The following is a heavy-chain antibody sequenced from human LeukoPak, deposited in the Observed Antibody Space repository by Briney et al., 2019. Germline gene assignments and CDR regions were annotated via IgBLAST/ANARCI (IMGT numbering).Heavy chain of an antibody. CDR3: AGSCSGGSCYSSYYYYYMDV. V-gene: IGHV1-46*01. CDR2: INPSGGST. D-gene: IGHD2-15*01. J-gene: IGHJ6*03. CDR1: LYTFTSYY. Sequence: ASVKVSCKARLYTFTSYYMHWVRQAPGQGLEWMGIINPSGGSTSYAQKFQGRDTMTRDTPTSTVYMELSSLRSEDTAVYYCAGSCSGGSCYSSYYYYYMDVWGKGTTVTVSS.